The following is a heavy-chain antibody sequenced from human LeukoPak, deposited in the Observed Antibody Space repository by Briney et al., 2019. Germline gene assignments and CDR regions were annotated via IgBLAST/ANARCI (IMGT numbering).Heavy chain of an antibody. CDR1: GFTVSSSY. CDR2: IYSGGST. D-gene: IGHD3-22*01. J-gene: IGHJ3*02. Sequence: PGGSLRLSCAASGFTVSSSYMSWVRQAPGKGLEWVSVIYSGGSTYYADYLKGGFTIYRDNSKNTLYLQMNSLRAEDTDVYYCARDGFSSRGYAFDIWGQGTMVTVSS. V-gene: IGHV3-53*01. CDR3: ARDGFSSRGYAFDI.